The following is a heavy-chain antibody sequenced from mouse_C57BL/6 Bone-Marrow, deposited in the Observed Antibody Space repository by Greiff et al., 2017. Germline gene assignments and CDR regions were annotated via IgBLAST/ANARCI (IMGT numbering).Heavy chain of an antibody. CDR1: GYAFTNYL. CDR2: INPGSGGT. CDR3: ARSVYYGKRKDYFDY. Sequence: VQLQQSGAELVRPGPSVKVSCKASGYAFTNYLIEWVKQRPGQGLEWIGVINPGSGGTNYNEKFKGKATLTADKSSSTAYMQLSSLTSEDSAVYFCARSVYYGKRKDYFDYWGQGTTLTVSS. V-gene: IGHV1-54*01. D-gene: IGHD2-1*01. J-gene: IGHJ2*01.